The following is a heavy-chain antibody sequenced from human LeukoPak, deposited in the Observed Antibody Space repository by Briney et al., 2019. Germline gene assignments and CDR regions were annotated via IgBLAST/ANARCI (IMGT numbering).Heavy chain of an antibody. CDR3: ARTDHDYGDAGFDY. D-gene: IGHD4-17*01. Sequence: SETLTLTCAVYGGSFSGYYWSWIRQPPGKGLEWIGGINHSGSTNYNPSLKSRVTISVDTSKNQFSLKLSSVTAADTAVYYCARTDHDYGDAGFDYWGQGTLVTVSS. V-gene: IGHV4-34*01. CDR1: GGSFSGYY. J-gene: IGHJ4*02. CDR2: INHSGST.